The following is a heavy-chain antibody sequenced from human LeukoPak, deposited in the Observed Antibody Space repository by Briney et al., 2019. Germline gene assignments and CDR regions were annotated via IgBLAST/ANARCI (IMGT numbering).Heavy chain of an antibody. Sequence: GGSLRLSCAASGFTFSSYGMHWVRQAPGKGLEWVAVISYDGSNKYYADSVKGRFTISRDNSKNTLYLQMNSLRAEDTAVYYCAKEHYYDSSGYPGWGQGTLVTVSS. J-gene: IGHJ4*02. D-gene: IGHD3-22*01. V-gene: IGHV3-30*18. CDR1: GFTFSSYG. CDR3: AKEHYYDSSGYPG. CDR2: ISYDGSNK.